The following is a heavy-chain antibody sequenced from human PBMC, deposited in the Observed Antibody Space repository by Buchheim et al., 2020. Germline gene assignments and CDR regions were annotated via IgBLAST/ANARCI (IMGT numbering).Heavy chain of an antibody. CDR1: GFTFSSYS. V-gene: IGHV3-23*01. Sequence: EVQLLESGGGLVQPGESLRLSCAASGFTFSSYSMSWVRQAPGQWLEWVSSIRGSGVSTYYADSVKGRFTISRGTCQNTLYLQMNSLRAEDTAVYYCAKVGSSWYLSDYWGQGTL. CDR3: AKVGSSWYLSDY. J-gene: IGHJ4*02. D-gene: IGHD6-13*01. CDR2: IRGSGVST.